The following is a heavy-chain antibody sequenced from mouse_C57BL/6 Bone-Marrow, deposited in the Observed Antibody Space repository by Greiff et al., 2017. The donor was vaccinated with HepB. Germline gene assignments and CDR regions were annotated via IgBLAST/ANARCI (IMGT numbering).Heavy chain of an antibody. V-gene: IGHV14-1*01. CDR3: TTWILRYPYYFDY. Sequence: EVQLQQSGAELVRPGASVKLSCTASGFNIKDYYMHWVKQRPEQGLVWIGRIDPEDGDTEYAPKFQGKATMTADTSSNTAYLQLSSLTSEDTAVYYCTTWILRYPYYFDYWGQGTTLTVSS. CDR1: GFNIKDYY. D-gene: IGHD1-1*01. CDR2: IDPEDGDT. J-gene: IGHJ2*01.